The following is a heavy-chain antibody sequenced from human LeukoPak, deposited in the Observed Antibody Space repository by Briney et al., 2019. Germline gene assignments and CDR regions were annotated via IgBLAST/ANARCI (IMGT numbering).Heavy chain of an antibody. D-gene: IGHD2-2*01. CDR2: ISGSGGST. Sequence: GASLRLSCAASGFTFSNQGMSWVRQAPGKGLEWVSSISGSGGSTYYADSVKGRFTISRDNSKNTLYLQMNTLRAEDTAVYYCAPLSIPSGGFDYWGQGTLVTVSS. CDR3: APLSIPSGGFDY. J-gene: IGHJ4*02. V-gene: IGHV3-23*01. CDR1: GFTFSNQG.